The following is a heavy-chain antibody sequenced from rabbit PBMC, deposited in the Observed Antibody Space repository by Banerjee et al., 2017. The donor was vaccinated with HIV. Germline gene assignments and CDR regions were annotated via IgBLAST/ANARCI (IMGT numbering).Heavy chain of an antibody. CDR1: GFDFSRYW. J-gene: IGHJ4*01. Sequence: QEQLEESGGGLVQPEGSLTLTCKASGFDFSRYWMWWVRQAPGKGLEWIGCINRNDKTYYASWAKGRFTISKTSSMLDLQMSSLTAADTATYFCARDNSAYGPDLDLWGPGTLVTVS. D-gene: IGHD4-1*01. CDR3: ARDNSAYGPDLDL. V-gene: IGHV1S36*01. CDR2: INRNDKT.